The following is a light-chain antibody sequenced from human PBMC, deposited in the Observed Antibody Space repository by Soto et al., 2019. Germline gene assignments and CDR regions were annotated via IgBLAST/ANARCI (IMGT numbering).Light chain of an antibody. CDR1: QSISTNY. CDR3: QHYGSSPMT. Sequence: EIALTQSPGTLSLSPGERATLSCRASQSISTNYLAWYQQKRGQAPRLLIYGASSRATGIPDRFSGSRSGTDFTLTISRLEPEDFAVYYCQHYGSSPMTFGQGTKVEIK. V-gene: IGKV3-20*01. CDR2: GAS. J-gene: IGKJ1*01.